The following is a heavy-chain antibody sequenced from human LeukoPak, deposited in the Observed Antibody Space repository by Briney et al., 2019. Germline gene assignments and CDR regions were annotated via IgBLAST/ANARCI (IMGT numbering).Heavy chain of an antibody. CDR2: ISSSSSYI. J-gene: IGHJ4*02. D-gene: IGHD3-10*01. CDR1: GFTFSSYS. CDR3: VWFGELDGGAYL. V-gene: IGHV3-21*01. Sequence: GGSLRLSCAASGFTFSSYSMNWVRQAPGKGLEWVSSISSSSSYIYYADSVKGRFTISRDNAKNSLYLQMNSLRAEDTAVYYCVWFGELDGGAYLWGQGTLVTVSS.